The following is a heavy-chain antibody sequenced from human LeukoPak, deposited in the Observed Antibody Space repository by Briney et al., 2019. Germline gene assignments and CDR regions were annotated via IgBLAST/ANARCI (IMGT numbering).Heavy chain of an antibody. CDR2: ISGSGGST. CDR1: GFTFSSYA. J-gene: IGHJ6*02. CDR3: AKGRYCSGGSCYFSYYYYGMDV. V-gene: IGHV3-23*01. D-gene: IGHD2-15*01. Sequence: GGSLRLSCAASGFTFSSYAMSWVRQAPGKGLEWVSAISGSGGSTYYADSVEGRFTISRDNSKNTLYLQMNSLRAEDTAVYYCAKGRYCSGGSCYFSYYYYGMDVWGQGTTVTVSS.